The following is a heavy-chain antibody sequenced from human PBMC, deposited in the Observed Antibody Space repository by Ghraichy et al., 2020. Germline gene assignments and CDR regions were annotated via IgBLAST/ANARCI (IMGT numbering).Heavy chain of an antibody. V-gene: IGHV4-34*01. CDR3: ARGYYGSGMSWFDP. D-gene: IGHD3-10*01. Sequence: SETLSLTCAVYGGSFSGYYWSWIRQPPGKGLEWIGEINHSGSTNYNPSLKSRVTISVDTSKNQFSLKLSSVTAADTAVYYCARGYYGSGMSWFDPWGQGTLVTVSS. CDR1: GGSFSGYY. CDR2: INHSGST. J-gene: IGHJ5*02.